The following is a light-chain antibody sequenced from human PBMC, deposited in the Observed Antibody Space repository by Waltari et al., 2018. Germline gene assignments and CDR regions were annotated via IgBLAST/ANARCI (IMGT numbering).Light chain of an antibody. CDR1: SSNIGATNC. V-gene: IGLV1-40*01. J-gene: IGLJ2*01. Sequence: QSVLTQPPPVSGAPGQRVTIPCTGRSSNIGATNCVTWYQHLPGTAPKLLLYGNSDRPSGVPDRFSCSKSGTSASLAITGLHAEDEADYYCQSFDSSLSGGVVFGGGTKLTVL. CDR2: GNS. CDR3: QSFDSSLSGGVV.